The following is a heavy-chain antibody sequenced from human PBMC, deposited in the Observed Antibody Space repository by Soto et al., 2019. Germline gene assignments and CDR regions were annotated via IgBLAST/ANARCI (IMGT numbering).Heavy chain of an antibody. J-gene: IGHJ4*02. CDR3: AHRQRTVYFDY. CDR1: GFSLSTSGVG. CDR2: IYWDDDK. D-gene: IGHD4-17*01. V-gene: IGHV2-5*02. Sequence: QITLKESGPTLVKPTQTLTLTCTFSGFSLSTSGVGVGWIRQPPGKALEWLALIYWDDDKRYSPSLKSRLTXTXXTSKNQVLLTMPNMDPVDTATYYCAHRQRTVYFDYWGQGTLVTVSS.